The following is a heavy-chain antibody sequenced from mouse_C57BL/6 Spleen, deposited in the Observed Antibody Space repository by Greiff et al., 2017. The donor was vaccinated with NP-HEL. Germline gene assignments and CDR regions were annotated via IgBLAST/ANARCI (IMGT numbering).Heavy chain of an antibody. CDR1: GFTFSDYG. Sequence: DVMLVESGGGLVKPGGSLKLSCAASGFTFSDYGMHWVRQAPEKGLEWVAYISSGSSTIYYADTVKGRFTISRDNAKNTLFLQMTSLRSEDTAMYYCARRPAATVRYFDVWGTGTTVTVSS. J-gene: IGHJ1*03. CDR3: ARRPAATVRYFDV. CDR2: ISSGSSTI. D-gene: IGHD1-1*01. V-gene: IGHV5-17*01.